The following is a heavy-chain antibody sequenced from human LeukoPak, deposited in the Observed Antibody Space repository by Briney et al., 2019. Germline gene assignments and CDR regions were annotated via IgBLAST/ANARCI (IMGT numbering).Heavy chain of an antibody. CDR1: GDSISSYY. CDR3: ASSYYYGSGNLDY. Sequence: PSETLSLTCTVSGDSISSYYWSWLRQPPGKGLEWIGYIYYSGSTNYNPSLKSRVTMSVDTSKNQFSLKLSSVTAADTAVYYCASSYYYGSGNLDYWGQGTLVTVSS. CDR2: IYYSGST. J-gene: IGHJ4*02. V-gene: IGHV4-59*01. D-gene: IGHD3-10*01.